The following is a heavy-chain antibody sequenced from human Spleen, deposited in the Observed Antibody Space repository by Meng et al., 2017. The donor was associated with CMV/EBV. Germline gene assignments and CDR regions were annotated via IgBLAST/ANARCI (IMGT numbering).Heavy chain of an antibody. J-gene: IGHJ5*02. CDR2: INPNSGGT. V-gene: IGHV1-2*02. Sequence: HVQRVQSGAEVKKPGASVKVSCKASGYPFTGYYMHWVRQAPGQGLEWMGWINPNSGGTNYAQKFQGRVTMTRDTSISTAYMELSRLRSDDTAVYYCARDSYYYDSSAPGAPWGQGTLVTSPQ. CDR1: GYPFTGYY. D-gene: IGHD3-22*01. CDR3: ARDSYYYDSSAPGAP.